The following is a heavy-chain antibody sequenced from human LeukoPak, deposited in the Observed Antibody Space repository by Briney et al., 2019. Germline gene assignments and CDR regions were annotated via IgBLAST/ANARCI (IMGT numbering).Heavy chain of an antibody. Sequence: PGGSLRLSCAASGFTFSSYAMHWVRQAPGKGLEWVAVISYDGSNKYYADSVKGRFTISRDNSKNTLYLQMNSLRAEDTAAYYCARDGDSSGYSFDYWGQGTLVTVSS. J-gene: IGHJ4*02. CDR1: GFTFSSYA. D-gene: IGHD3-22*01. V-gene: IGHV3-30-3*01. CDR2: ISYDGSNK. CDR3: ARDGDSSGYSFDY.